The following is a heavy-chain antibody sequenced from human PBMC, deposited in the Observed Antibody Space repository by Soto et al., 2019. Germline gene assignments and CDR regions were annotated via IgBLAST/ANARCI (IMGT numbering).Heavy chain of an antibody. J-gene: IGHJ5*02. V-gene: IGHV3-21*01. CDR2: ISSGGAYI. D-gene: IGHD1-26*01. CDR1: TFSMYS. Sequence: EVQVVESGGGLVQPGGSLRLSCNFTFSMYSMDWVRQAPGKGLEWVASISSGGAYIKYADSVKGRFTISRDNATNSVDLQMNSLRVDDTAVYFCARDQGGSYDSWFDPWGQGTLVTVSS. CDR3: ARDQGGSYDSWFDP.